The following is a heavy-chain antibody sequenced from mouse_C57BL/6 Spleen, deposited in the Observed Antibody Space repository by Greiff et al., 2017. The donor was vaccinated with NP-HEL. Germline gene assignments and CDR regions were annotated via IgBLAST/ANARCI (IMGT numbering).Heavy chain of an antibody. CDR2: IWGVGST. CDR1: GFSLTSYG. D-gene: IGHD2-5*01. J-gene: IGHJ3*01. Sequence: QVQLKESGPGLVAPSQSLSITCTVSGFSLTSYGVDWVRQSPGKGLEWLGVIWGVGSTNYNSALKSRLSISKDNSKSQVFLKMNSLQTDDTAMYYCASGYSNYWFAYWGQGTLVTVSA. CDR3: ASGYSNYWFAY. V-gene: IGHV2-6*01.